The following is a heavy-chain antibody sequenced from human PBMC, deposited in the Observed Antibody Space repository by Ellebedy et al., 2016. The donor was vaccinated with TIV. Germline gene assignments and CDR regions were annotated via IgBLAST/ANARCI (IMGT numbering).Heavy chain of an antibody. CDR2: IIPIFGTA. CDR1: GGTFSSYA. D-gene: IGHD4-23*01. Sequence: SVKVSXXASGGTFSSYAISWVRQAPGQGLEWMGGIIPIFGTANYAQKFQGRVTITADESTSTAYMELSSLRSEDTAVYYCASTTVDRETGYFDLWGRGTLVTVSS. V-gene: IGHV1-69*13. CDR3: ASTTVDRETGYFDL. J-gene: IGHJ2*01.